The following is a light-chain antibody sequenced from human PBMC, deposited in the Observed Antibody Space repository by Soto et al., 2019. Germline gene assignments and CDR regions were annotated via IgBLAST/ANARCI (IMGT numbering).Light chain of an antibody. CDR3: CSYAGSYTVV. CDR2: DVS. J-gene: IGLJ2*01. CDR1: SSDVGGYNY. Sequence: QSALTQPRSVSGSPGQSVTISCTGTSSDVGGYNYVSWYQQHPGKAPKLMMYDVSKRPSGVPDRFSGSKSGTTASLTITVLQAEDEADYYCCSYAGSYTVVFGGGTKLTVL. V-gene: IGLV2-11*01.